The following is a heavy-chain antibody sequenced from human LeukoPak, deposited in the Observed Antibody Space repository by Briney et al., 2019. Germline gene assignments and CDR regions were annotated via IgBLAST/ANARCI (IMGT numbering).Heavy chain of an antibody. CDR1: GFTFSDYY. J-gene: IGHJ6*03. V-gene: IGHV3-11*04. CDR3: ARGAVAGTYYYYYYMDV. D-gene: IGHD6-19*01. CDR2: ISSSGSNI. Sequence: GGSLRLSCAASGFTFSDYYMSWIRQAPGKGLEWVSYISSSGSNIYYADSVKGRFTISRDNAKNSLYLQMNSLRAEDTAVYYCARGAVAGTYYYYYYMDVWGKGTTVTVSS.